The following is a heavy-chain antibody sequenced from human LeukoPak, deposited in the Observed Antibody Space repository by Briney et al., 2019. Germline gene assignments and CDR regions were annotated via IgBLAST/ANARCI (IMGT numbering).Heavy chain of an antibody. CDR2: ISAYNGNT. CDR3: ARVPYSYLYDFDY. D-gene: IGHD5-18*01. J-gene: IGHJ4*02. Sequence: ASVKVSCKASGYTFTSYGISWVRQAPGQGLEWMGWISAYNGNTNYAQKLQGRVTMTTDTSTSTAYVELRSLRSDDTAVYYCARVPYSYLYDFDYWGQGTLVTVSS. CDR1: GYTFTSYG. V-gene: IGHV1-18*01.